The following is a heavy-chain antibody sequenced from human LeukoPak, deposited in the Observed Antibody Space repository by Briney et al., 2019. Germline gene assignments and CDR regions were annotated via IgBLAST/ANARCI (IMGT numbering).Heavy chain of an antibody. Sequence: SETLSLTCTVSGGSISSYYWSWIRQPPGKGLEWIGYIYYSGSTNYNPSLKSRVTISVDTSKNQFSLKLSSVTAADTAVYYCARRSVGAIRPFDYWGQGTLVTVPS. CDR1: GGSISSYY. CDR2: IYYSGST. D-gene: IGHD1-26*01. J-gene: IGHJ4*02. V-gene: IGHV4-59*08. CDR3: ARRSVGAIRPFDY.